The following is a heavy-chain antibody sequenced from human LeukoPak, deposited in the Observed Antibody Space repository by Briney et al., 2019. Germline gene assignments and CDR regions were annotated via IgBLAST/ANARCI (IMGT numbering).Heavy chain of an antibody. V-gene: IGHV1-46*01. CDR2: INPSGGCT. D-gene: IGHD6-19*01. CDR1: GYTFTSYY. Sequence: ASVKVSCKASGYTFTSYYMHWVRQAPGQGLEWMGIINPSGGCTSYAQKFQGRVTMTRDTSTSTVYMELSSLRSEDTAVYYCARSIAVAGTYYYYGMDVWGQGTTVTVSS. CDR3: ARSIAVAGTYYYYGMDV. J-gene: IGHJ6*02.